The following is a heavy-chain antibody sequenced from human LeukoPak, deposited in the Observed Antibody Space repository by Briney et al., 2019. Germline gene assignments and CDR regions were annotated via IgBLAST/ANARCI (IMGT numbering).Heavy chain of an antibody. V-gene: IGHV3-30-3*01. D-gene: IGHD3-3*01. J-gene: IGHJ4*02. Sequence: GGSLRLSCAASGFTFSSYAMHWVRQAPGKGLEWVAVISYDGSNKDYVDSAKGRFTISRDNSKNTLYLQMNSLRAEDTAVYYCANRRFLEWSPDYWGQGTLVTVSS. CDR2: ISYDGSNK. CDR1: GFTFSSYA. CDR3: ANRRFLEWSPDY.